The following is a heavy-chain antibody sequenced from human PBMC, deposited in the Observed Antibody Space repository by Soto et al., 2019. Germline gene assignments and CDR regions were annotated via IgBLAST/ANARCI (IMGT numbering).Heavy chain of an antibody. D-gene: IGHD1-7*01. J-gene: IGHJ4*02. Sequence: QVQLVESGGGAVQPGRSLRLSCATSGFRFRDRGMHWIRQARDKRLEWVASISHDGEYTYYADPVKGRFTVSRDNSKNTLSLQMDSLKTADTALYHCVRGTATTGTSMHFDQWGRGAQVTVSP. CDR2: ISHDGEYT. CDR1: GFRFRDRG. V-gene: IGHV3-30*03. CDR3: VRGTATTGTSMHFDQ.